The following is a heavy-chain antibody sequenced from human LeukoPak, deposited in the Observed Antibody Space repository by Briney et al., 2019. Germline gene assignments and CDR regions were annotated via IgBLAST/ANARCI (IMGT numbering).Heavy chain of an antibody. J-gene: IGHJ4*02. CDR3: ARDQEAFDY. V-gene: IGHV1-46*02. CDR2: ICPRDGST. CDR1: GGTFNSYA. Sequence: ASVKVSCKTSGGTFNSYAISWVRQAPGQGLEWMGMICPRDGSTSYAQKFRGRVTVTRDTSTSTVHMELNGLRSEDTAVYYCARDQEAFDYWGQGTLVTVSS.